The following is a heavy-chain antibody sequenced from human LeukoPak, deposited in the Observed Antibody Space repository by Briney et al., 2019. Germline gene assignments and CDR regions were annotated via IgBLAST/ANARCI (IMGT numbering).Heavy chain of an antibody. V-gene: IGHV3-7*03. CDR3: AKASDRQGTDAFDI. Sequence: GGSLRPSCAASGFTFSSYWMSWVRQAPGKGLEWVANIKQDGSEKYYVDSVKGRFTISRDNAKNSLYLQMNSLRAEDTALYYCAKASDRQGTDAFDIWGQGTMVTVSS. CDR2: IKQDGSEK. J-gene: IGHJ3*02. CDR1: GFTFSSYW.